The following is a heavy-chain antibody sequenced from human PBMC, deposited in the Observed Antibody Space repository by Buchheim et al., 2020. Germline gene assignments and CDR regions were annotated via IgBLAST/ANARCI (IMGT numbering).Heavy chain of an antibody. D-gene: IGHD2-15*01. J-gene: IGHJ6*02. Sequence: EVQLVESGGGLVQPGGSLRLSCAASGFTFSSYWMHWVRQAPGKGLVWVSRINSDGSSTSYADSVKGRFTISSDNAKNTLYLQMNSLRAEDTAVYYCAREPVVVAATSGYYYYYGMDVWGQGTT. CDR3: AREPVVVAATSGYYYYYGMDV. CDR2: INSDGSST. CDR1: GFTFSSYW. V-gene: IGHV3-74*01.